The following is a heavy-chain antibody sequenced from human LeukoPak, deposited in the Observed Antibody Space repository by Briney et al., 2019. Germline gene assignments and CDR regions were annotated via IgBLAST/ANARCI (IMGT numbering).Heavy chain of an antibody. CDR3: AKVWYSGTIRGNFDY. CDR1: GFTFSSYA. J-gene: IGHJ4*02. V-gene: IGHV3-23*01. Sequence: GGSLRLSCAASGFTFSSYAMSWVRQAPGKGLEWVSAISGSGGSTYYADSVKGRFTISRDNSKNTLYLQMNSLRAEDTAVYYCAKVWYSGTIRGNFDYWGQGTWSPSPQ. CDR2: ISGSGGST. D-gene: IGHD1-26*01.